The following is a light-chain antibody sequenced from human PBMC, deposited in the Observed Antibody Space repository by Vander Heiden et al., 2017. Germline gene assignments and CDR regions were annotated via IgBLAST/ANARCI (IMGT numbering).Light chain of an antibody. J-gene: IGLJ1*01. Sequence: QSALTHPASVSGSPAPSITISCTGTSRDVGGYNYVSWYQQHPGKAPKLMIYDVGNRPSGVSNRFSGSKSGNTASLTISGLQAEDEADYYCSSYTSSSTYVFGTGTKVTVL. CDR3: SSYTSSSTYV. V-gene: IGLV2-14*01. CDR2: DVG. CDR1: SRDVGGYNY.